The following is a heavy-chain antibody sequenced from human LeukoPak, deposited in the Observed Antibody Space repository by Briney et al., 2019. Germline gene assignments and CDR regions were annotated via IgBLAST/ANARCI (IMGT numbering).Heavy chain of an antibody. CDR2: INPNSGGT. CDR3: ARGIYFDWLFDC. V-gene: IGHV1-2*02. Sequence: ASVKVSCKASGYSFTDKYMHWVRQAPGQGLEWMGWINPNSGGTNYAQKFQGRVTITRNTSISTAYMELSSLRSEDTAVYYCARGIYFDWLFDCWGQGTLVTVSS. CDR1: GYSFTDKY. J-gene: IGHJ4*02. D-gene: IGHD3-9*01.